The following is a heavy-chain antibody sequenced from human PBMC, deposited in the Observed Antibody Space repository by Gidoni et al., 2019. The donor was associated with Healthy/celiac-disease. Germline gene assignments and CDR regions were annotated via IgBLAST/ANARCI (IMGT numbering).Heavy chain of an antibody. CDR1: GFTFEDYA. J-gene: IGHJ6*02. V-gene: IGHV3-9*01. CDR2: ISWNSGSL. CDR3: AKDRGVDYYYGMDV. Sequence: EVQLVESGGGLVQPGRSLRLSCAASGFTFEDYAMHWVRQAPGKGLEWVSGISWNSGSLGYADSVKGRFTISRDNAKNSLYLQMNSLRAEDTALYYCAKDRGVDYYYGMDVWGQGTTVTVSS. D-gene: IGHD2-15*01.